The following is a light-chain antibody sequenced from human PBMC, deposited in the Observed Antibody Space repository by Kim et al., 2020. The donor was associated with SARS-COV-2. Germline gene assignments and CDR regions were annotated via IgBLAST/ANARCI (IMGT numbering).Light chain of an antibody. CDR2: DVS. Sequence: GQSITSSCTATSSDVGGYNYVSWYQQHPGKAPKLMIYDVSNRPSGVSNRFSGSKSGNTASLTISGLQAEDEADYYCSSYTSSSTYVFGTGTKVTVL. J-gene: IGLJ1*01. CDR3: SSYTSSSTYV. CDR1: SSDVGGYNY. V-gene: IGLV2-14*03.